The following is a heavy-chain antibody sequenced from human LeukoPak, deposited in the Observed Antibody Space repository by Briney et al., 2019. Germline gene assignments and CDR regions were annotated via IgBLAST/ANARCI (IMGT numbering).Heavy chain of an antibody. J-gene: IGHJ3*02. D-gene: IGHD6-19*01. V-gene: IGHV3-74*01. CDR3: ARDKSSGWYYEPFDAFDI. Sequence: PGGSLRLSCAASGFTFSYYWMHWVRQAPGKGLVWVSRINSDGTSTRYADSVKGRFTISRDNSKNTLYLQMNSLRAEDTAVYYCARDKSSGWYYEPFDAFDIWGQGTMVTVSS. CDR1: GFTFSYYW. CDR2: INSDGTST.